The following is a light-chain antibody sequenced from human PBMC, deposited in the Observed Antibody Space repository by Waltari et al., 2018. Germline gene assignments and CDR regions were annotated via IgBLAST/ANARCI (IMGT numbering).Light chain of an antibody. CDR2: GAS. Sequence: DIVMTQSPATLSVSPGETATLFRRASQSVSSNLAWYQQKPGQAPRLLIYGASTRATGIPTRFSGSGSGTEFTLTISSMQSEDFAVYYCQQYNNWPGFTFGPATKVDIK. V-gene: IGKV3-15*01. J-gene: IGKJ3*01. CDR3: QQYNNWPGFT. CDR1: QSVSSN.